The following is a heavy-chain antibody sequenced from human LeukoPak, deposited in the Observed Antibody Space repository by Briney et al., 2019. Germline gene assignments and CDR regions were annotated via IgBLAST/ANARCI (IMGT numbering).Heavy chain of an antibody. J-gene: IGHJ6*03. CDR1: GYTFTSYY. Sequence: ASVKVSCKASGYTFTSYYMHWVRQAPGQGLEWMGWINPNSGGTNYAQKFQGRVTMTRDTSISTAYMELSRLRSDDTAVYYCARDSLAARTLYYYYYYYMDVWGKGTTVTVSS. CDR2: INPNSGGT. V-gene: IGHV1-2*02. D-gene: IGHD6-6*01. CDR3: ARDSLAARTLYYYYYYYMDV.